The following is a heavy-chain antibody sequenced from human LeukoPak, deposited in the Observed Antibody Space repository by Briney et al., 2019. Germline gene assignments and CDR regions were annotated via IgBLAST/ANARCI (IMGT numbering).Heavy chain of an antibody. CDR2: IYYSGST. CDR1: GGSISSYC. CDR3: ARGEGYWFDP. Sequence: SETLSLTCTVSGGSISSYCWSWIRQPPGKGLEWIGYIYYSGSTNYNPSLKSRVTISVDTSKNQFSLKLSSVTAADTAVYYCARGEGYWFDPWGQGTLVTVSS. J-gene: IGHJ5*02. D-gene: IGHD1-26*01. V-gene: IGHV4-59*01.